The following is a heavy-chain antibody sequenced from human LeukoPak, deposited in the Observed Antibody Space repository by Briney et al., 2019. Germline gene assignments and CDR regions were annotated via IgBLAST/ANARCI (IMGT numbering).Heavy chain of an antibody. Sequence: PGGSLRLSCAPSGFTFSSYAMSWVRQAPGKGLEWVSAISGRGGSTYYADSVKGRFTISRDNSKNTLYLQMNSLRAEDTAVYYCAKARRRVEMATIGDYYYYMDVWGKGTTVTVSS. CDR2: ISGRGGST. J-gene: IGHJ6*03. V-gene: IGHV3-23*01. D-gene: IGHD5-24*01. CDR3: AKARRRVEMATIGDYYYYMDV. CDR1: GFTFSSYA.